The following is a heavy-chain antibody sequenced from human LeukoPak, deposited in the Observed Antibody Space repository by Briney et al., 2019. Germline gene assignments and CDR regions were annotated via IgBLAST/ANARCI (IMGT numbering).Heavy chain of an antibody. V-gene: IGHV4-61*01. CDR2: IYYSGST. CDR1: GGSFSSGSYY. J-gene: IGHJ5*02. CDR3: ARAVGSRGFLVA. Sequence: PSETLSLTCTVSGGSFSSGSYYWSWIRQPPGKGLEWIGYIYYSGSTNYNPSLKSRVTISVDTSKNQFSLKLSSVTAADTAVYYCARAVGSRGFLVAWGQGTLVTVSS. D-gene: IGHD3-22*01.